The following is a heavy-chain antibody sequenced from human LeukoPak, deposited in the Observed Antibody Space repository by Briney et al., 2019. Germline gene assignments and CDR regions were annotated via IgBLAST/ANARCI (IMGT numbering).Heavy chain of an antibody. CDR3: SKDLRGGITMIVVVGFDY. Sequence: GGSLRLSCAASGFTFSSYGMHWVRQAPGKGLEWVAFIRYDGSNKYYADSVKGRFTISRDNSKNTLYLQMNSLRAEDTAVYYCSKDLRGGITMIVVVGFDYWGQGTLVTVSS. CDR2: IRYDGSNK. D-gene: IGHD3-22*01. J-gene: IGHJ4*02. V-gene: IGHV3-30*02. CDR1: GFTFSSYG.